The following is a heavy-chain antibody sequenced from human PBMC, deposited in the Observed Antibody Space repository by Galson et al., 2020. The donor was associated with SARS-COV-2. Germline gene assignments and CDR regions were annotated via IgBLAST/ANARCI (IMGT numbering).Heavy chain of an antibody. D-gene: IGHD3-10*01. CDR3: AKDYVGGSGSYFIPYFDY. J-gene: IGHJ4*02. CDR2: ISWNSGSI. V-gene: IGHV3-9*01. CDR1: GFTFDDYA. Sequence: GGSLRLSCAASGFTFDDYAMHWVRQAPGKGLEWVSGISWNSGSIGYADSVKGRFTISRDNAKNSLYLQMNSLRAEDTALYYCAKDYVGGSGSYFIPYFDYWGQGTLVTVSS.